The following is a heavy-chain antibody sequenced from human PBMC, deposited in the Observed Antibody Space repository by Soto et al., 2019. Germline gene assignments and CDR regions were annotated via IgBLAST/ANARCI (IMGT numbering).Heavy chain of an antibody. D-gene: IGHD6-19*01. V-gene: IGHV1-18*01. Sequence: ASVKVSCTAAGYTFTNYGISWVRQAPGQGLEWMGWISTYNGHTTSAQKLQGRVTMTTDTSTSTAYMELRSLRSDDTAVYYCARDWGQQWLAYGMDVWGQGTTVTVSS. CDR1: GYTFTNYG. CDR3: ARDWGQQWLAYGMDV. CDR2: ISTYNGHT. J-gene: IGHJ6*02.